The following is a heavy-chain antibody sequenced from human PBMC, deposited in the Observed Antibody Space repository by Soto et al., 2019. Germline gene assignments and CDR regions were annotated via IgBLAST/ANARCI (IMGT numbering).Heavy chain of an antibody. V-gene: IGHV3-21*01. J-gene: IGHJ6*02. Sequence: PGGSLRLSCAASGFTFSSYSMNWVRQAPGKGLEWVSSISSSSSYIYYADSVKGRFTISRDNAKNSLYLQMNSLRAEDTAVYYCARDGIGYCSGGSCYLGYYYGMDVWGQGTTVTVS. CDR2: ISSSSSYI. CDR1: GFTFSSYS. CDR3: ARDGIGYCSGGSCYLGYYYGMDV. D-gene: IGHD2-15*01.